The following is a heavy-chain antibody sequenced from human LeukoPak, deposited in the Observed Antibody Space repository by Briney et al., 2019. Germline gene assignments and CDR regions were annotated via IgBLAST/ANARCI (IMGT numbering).Heavy chain of an antibody. D-gene: IGHD6-13*01. V-gene: IGHV4-4*07. CDR2: IYTSGST. CDR1: GDSISSYY. J-gene: IGHJ5*02. Sequence: SETLSLTCTVSGDSISSYYWSWIRQPAGKGLEWIGRIYTSGSTNYNPSLKSRVTMSVDTSKNQFSLKLSSVTAADTAVYYCARTIAAAGTLNWFDPWGQGTLATVSS. CDR3: ARTIAAAGTLNWFDP.